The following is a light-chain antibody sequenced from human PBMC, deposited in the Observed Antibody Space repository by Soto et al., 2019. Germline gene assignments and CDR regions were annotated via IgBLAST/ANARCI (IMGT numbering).Light chain of an antibody. CDR2: EVS. CDR1: SSEIGGYNY. Sequence: QSVLTQPASVSGSPGQSITISCTGTSSEIGGYNYVSWSQQHPGKAPQLIIYEVSNRPSGVSNRFSGSKSGNTASLTISGLQAEDEADYYCSSYTSSSTYVFGTGTKVTVL. CDR3: SSYTSSSTYV. J-gene: IGLJ1*01. V-gene: IGLV2-14*01.